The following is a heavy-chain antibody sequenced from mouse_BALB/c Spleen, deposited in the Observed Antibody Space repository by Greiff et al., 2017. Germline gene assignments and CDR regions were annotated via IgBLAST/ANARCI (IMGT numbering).Heavy chain of an antibody. CDR3: ARPYDFWFAY. V-gene: IGHV5-6-5*01. CDR2: ISSGGST. D-gene: IGHD2-4*01. J-gene: IGHJ3*01. CDR1: GFTFSSYA. Sequence: EVKLMESGGGLVKPGGSLKLSCAASGFTFSSYAMSWVRQTPEKRLEWVASISSGGSTYYPDSVKGRFTISRDNARNILYLQMSSLRSEDTAMYYCARPYDFWFAYWGQGTLVTVSA.